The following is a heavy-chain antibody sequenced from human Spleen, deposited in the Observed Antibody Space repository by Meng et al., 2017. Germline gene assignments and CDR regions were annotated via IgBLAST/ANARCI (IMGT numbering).Heavy chain of an antibody. CDR1: GYIFTTYG. J-gene: IGHJ4*02. CDR2: INTDTGNP. CDR3: ARVDTVEFDY. V-gene: IGHV7-4-1*02. Sequence: VQLVQSGSDLKKPGAAVKVSCKASGYIFTTYGMNWVRQAPGQGLEWMGWINTDTGNPTYAQGFTGRFVFSLDTSVSTAYLQISSLKAEDTAVYYCARVDTVEFDYWGQGTLVTVSS. D-gene: IGHD1-1*01.